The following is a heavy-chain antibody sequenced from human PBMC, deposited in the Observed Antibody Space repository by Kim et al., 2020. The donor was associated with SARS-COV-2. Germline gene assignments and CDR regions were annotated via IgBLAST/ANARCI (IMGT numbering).Heavy chain of an antibody. CDR1: GFTFSDYY. CDR3: ARDSSSGWYSNWFDP. J-gene: IGHJ5*02. CDR2: ISSSGSTI. Sequence: GGSLRLSCAASGFTFSDYYMSWIRQAPGKGLEWVSYISSSGSTIYYADSVKGRFTISRDNAKNSLYLQMNSLRAEDTAVYYCARDSSSGWYSNWFDPWGQGTLVTVSS. V-gene: IGHV3-11*04. D-gene: IGHD6-19*01.